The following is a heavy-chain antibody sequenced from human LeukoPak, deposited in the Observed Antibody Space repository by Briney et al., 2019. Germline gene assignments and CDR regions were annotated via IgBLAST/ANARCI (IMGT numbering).Heavy chain of an antibody. V-gene: IGHV3-7*01. CDR2: INQDGNVK. Sequence: GGSLRLSCTASGFNFRSAWMSWARQAPGKGLEWVANINQDGNVKYYVDSVKGRFTISRDNAKNSLYLQMNSLRAEDTAVYYCARGDSGDWALGGQGTLVTVSS. CDR3: ARGDSGDWAL. CDR1: GFNFRSAW. J-gene: IGHJ4*02. D-gene: IGHD2-21*02.